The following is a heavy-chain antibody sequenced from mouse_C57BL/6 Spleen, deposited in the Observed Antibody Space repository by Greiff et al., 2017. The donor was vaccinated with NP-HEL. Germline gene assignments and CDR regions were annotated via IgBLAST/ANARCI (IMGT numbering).Heavy chain of an antibody. Sequence: EVKVEESGEGLVKPGGSLKLSCAASGFTFSSYAMSWVRQTPEKRLEWVAYISSGGDYIYYADTVKGRFTISRDNARNTLYLQMSSLKSEDTAMYYCTRETLGRVYFDYWGQGTTLTVSS. V-gene: IGHV5-9-1*02. D-gene: IGHD4-1*01. CDR3: TRETLGRVYFDY. CDR1: GFTFSSYA. J-gene: IGHJ2*01. CDR2: ISSGGDYI.